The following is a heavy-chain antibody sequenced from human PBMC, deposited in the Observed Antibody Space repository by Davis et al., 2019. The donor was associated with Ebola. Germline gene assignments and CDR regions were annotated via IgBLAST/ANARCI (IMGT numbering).Heavy chain of an antibody. CDR2: ISGNGGNI. D-gene: IGHD4-17*01. CDR3: ASGLYGDYSDGY. CDR1: GFTFSNYA. J-gene: IGHJ4*02. V-gene: IGHV3-23*01. Sequence: GESLKISCAASGFTFSNYAMSWVRQAPGKGLEWVSGISGNGGNIESADSVKGRFTISRDNSKNTLYLQMNSLRVEDTAVYNCASGLYGDYSDGYWGQGTLVIVSS.